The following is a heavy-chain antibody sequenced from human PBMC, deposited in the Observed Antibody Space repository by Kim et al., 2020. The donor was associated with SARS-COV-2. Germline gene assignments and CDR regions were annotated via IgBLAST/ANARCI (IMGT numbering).Heavy chain of an antibody. D-gene: IGHD3-10*01. V-gene: IGHV4-39*01. CDR2: IYYSGST. CDR3: ATEEGSGSLGYYYYGMDV. J-gene: IGHJ6*02. Sequence: SETLSLTCTVSGGSISSSSYYWGWIRQPPGKGLEWIGSIYYSGSTYYNPSLKSRVTISVDTSKNQFSLKLSSVTAADTAVYYCATEEGSGSLGYYYYGMDVWGQGTTVTVSS. CDR1: GGSISSSSYY.